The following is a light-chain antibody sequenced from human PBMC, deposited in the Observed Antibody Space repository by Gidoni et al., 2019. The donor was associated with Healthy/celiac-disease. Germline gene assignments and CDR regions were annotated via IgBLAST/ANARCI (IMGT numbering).Light chain of an antibody. CDR2: RNN. Sequence: HSVLPPPPSASGTPGPTVTISSSGSSSNSGSNYVYWYQQPPGTAPKRLIYRNNQRPSGVPDRVSGSKSGTSAARAISGLRSEDEADYYCAAWDDSLSVVVFGGGTKLTVL. CDR3: AAWDDSLSVVV. V-gene: IGLV1-47*01. CDR1: SSNSGSNY. J-gene: IGLJ2*01.